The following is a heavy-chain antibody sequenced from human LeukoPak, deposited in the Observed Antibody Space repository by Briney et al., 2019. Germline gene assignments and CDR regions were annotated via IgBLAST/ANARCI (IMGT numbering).Heavy chain of an antibody. Sequence: GASVKVSCKTSGYTFTAYYLHWLRQAPGQGPEWMGWIHPNSGAANYSHKFQGRVTLTRDASIGTIYLDISRLTSDDTALYYCARGSYYGSGTYQHWGQGTLVAVSS. CDR3: ARGSYYGSGTYQH. D-gene: IGHD3-10*01. CDR1: GYTFTAYY. CDR2: IHPNSGAA. J-gene: IGHJ1*01. V-gene: IGHV1-2*07.